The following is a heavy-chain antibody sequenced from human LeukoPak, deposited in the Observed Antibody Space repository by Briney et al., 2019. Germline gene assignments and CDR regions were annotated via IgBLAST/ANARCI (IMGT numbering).Heavy chain of an antibody. V-gene: IGHV3-66*01. J-gene: IGHJ6*03. CDR2: IYVEGKT. CDR1: AFSISNNY. Sequence: GGSLRLSCVVSAFSISNNYMSWVRQAPGTGLQWVSMIYVEGKTKYADPVKGRFTIARDSSKNTMHLHMTSLREEDTGVYHCVRDRNEYSPGYLHYYYMDVWGKGTTVTVSS. D-gene: IGHD4-11*01. CDR3: VRDRNEYSPGYLHYYYMDV.